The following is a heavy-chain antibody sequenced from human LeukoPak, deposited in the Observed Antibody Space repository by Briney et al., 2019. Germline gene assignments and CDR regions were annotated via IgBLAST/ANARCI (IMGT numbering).Heavy chain of an antibody. V-gene: IGHV3-66*01. CDR1: GFTFSSYA. Sequence: GGYLRLSCAASGFTFSSYAMSWVRQAPGKGLEWVSVIYSGGSTYYADSVKGRFTISRDNSKNTLYLQMNSLRAEDTAVYYCARETYFAFDIWGQGTMVTVSS. CDR3: ARETYFAFDI. CDR2: IYSGGST. J-gene: IGHJ3*02. D-gene: IGHD2/OR15-2a*01.